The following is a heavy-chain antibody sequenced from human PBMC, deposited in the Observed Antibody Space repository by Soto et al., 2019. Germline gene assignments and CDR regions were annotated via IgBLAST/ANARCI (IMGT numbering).Heavy chain of an antibody. CDR1: GGSFSGEY. CDR2: INNRGS. V-gene: IGHV4-34*01. CDR3: ARDVFSPSAAGRRGNWFDP. Sequence: SQTLSLTCAVSGGSFSGEYWSWIRQPPGRGLEWIGAINNRGSDDSPSLKRRVIMSVDALKNKFCLMTSSLNDVEPAVQLRARDVFSPSAAGRRGNWFDPGVQGTLVTVSS. J-gene: IGHJ5*02. D-gene: IGHD2-15*01.